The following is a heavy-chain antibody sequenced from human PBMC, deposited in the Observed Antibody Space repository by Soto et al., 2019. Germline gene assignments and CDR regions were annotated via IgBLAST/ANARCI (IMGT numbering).Heavy chain of an antibody. V-gene: IGHV1-69*10. D-gene: IGHD6-13*01. CDR2: IIPILGIA. Sequence: ASVKVSCKASGGTFSSYAISWERQAPGQGLEWMGGIIPILGIANYAQKFQGRVTITADKSTSTAYMELSSLRSEDTAVYYCARGIAAAGTTSFYYYYGMDVWGQGTTVTVSS. CDR1: GGTFSSYA. J-gene: IGHJ6*02. CDR3: ARGIAAAGTTSFYYYYGMDV.